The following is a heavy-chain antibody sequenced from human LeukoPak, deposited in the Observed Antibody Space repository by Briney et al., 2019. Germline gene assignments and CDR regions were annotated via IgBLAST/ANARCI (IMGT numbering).Heavy chain of an antibody. Sequence: GGSLRLSCAASGFTFSRYNMNWVRQAPGKGLEWVSYISSSSGAIYYADSVKGRFTISRDNAKNSLYLQMNSPRAEDTAVYYCARENYDSSGYPAGYFDYWGQGTLVTVSS. J-gene: IGHJ4*02. V-gene: IGHV3-48*01. D-gene: IGHD3-22*01. CDR2: ISSSSGAI. CDR1: GFTFSRYN. CDR3: ARENYDSSGYPAGYFDY.